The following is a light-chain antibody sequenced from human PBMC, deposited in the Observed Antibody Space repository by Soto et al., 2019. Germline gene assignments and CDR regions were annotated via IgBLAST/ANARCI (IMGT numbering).Light chain of an antibody. J-gene: IGLJ1*01. CDR3: CSYAGSYTYV. V-gene: IGLV2-11*01. CDR1: SSVVGGYNY. CDR2: GVS. Sequence: QSVLTQPRSVSGSPGQSVTISRTGTSSVVGGYNYVSWYQQHPGKAPKLMIYGVSKRPSGVPDRFSGSKSGNTASLTISGLQAEDEADYYCCSYAGSYTYVFGTGTKVTVL.